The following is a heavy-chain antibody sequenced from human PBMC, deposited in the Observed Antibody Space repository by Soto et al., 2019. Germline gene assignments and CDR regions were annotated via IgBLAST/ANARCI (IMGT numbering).Heavy chain of an antibody. CDR1: GYTVTSYA. J-gene: IGHJ4*02. CDR2: ISAYNGNT. D-gene: IGHD1-26*01. CDR3: ARAGWGIVGATTVLGYFDY. Sequence: ASVKVSCKASGYTVTSYAMHWVRQAPGQGLEWMGWISAYNGNTNYAQKLQGRVTMTTDTSTSTAYMELSSLRSEDTAVYYCARAGWGIVGATTVLGYFDYWGQGTLVTAPQ. V-gene: IGHV1-18*01.